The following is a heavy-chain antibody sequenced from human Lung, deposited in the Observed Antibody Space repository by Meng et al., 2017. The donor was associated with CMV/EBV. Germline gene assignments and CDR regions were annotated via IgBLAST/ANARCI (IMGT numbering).Heavy chain of an antibody. CDR2: IPHRGSS. V-gene: IGHV4-4*02. Sequence: QGQLRGSCPALGKPSETPALTCAVSGDSITNHNWWAWVRQPPGKGLEWIGEIPHRGSSAYNPSLKSRVSMSIDKSKNQFSLKLTSVTAADTAVYHCLRRSGGSVWGQGTLVTVSS. D-gene: IGHD3-10*01. J-gene: IGHJ1*01. CDR3: LRRSGGSV. CDR1: GDSITNHNW.